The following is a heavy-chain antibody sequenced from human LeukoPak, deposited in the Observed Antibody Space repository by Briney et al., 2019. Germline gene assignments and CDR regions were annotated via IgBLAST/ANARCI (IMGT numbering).Heavy chain of an antibody. CDR2: IRYDGSNK. Sequence: PGGSLRLSCAASGFTFSSYGMHWVRQAPGKGLEWVAFIRYDGSNKYYADTVKGRFTISRDNAKNSLYLQMNSLRAEDTAVYYCARDLSGDWTIFGVVTNTPAHWFDPWGQGTLVTVSS. CDR3: ARDLSGDWTIFGVVTNTPAHWFDP. D-gene: IGHD3-3*01. V-gene: IGHV3-30*02. J-gene: IGHJ5*02. CDR1: GFTFSSYG.